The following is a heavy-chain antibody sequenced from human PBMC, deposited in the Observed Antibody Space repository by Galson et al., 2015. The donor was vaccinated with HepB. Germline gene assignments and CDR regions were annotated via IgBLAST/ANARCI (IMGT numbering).Heavy chain of an antibody. CDR1: GDSVSSNSGA. Sequence: CAISGDSVSSNSGAWNWIRRSPSRGLEWLGRTYYRSKWYNDYAVSVKSRITINPDTSKNQFSLHLNSVTPDDTAVYYCARGSTDLGGDWGQGTLVTVSS. CDR3: ARGSTDLGGD. CDR2: TYYRSKWYN. V-gene: IGHV6-1*01. D-gene: IGHD1-26*01. J-gene: IGHJ4*02.